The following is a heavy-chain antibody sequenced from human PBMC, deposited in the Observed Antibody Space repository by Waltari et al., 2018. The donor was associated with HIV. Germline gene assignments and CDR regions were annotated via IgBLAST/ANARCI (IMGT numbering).Heavy chain of an antibody. J-gene: IGHJ4*02. CDR1: GITLSSYW. Sequence: DVQLVESGGGLVQPGGSLRPSCAASGITLSSYWMHWVRQGPGKGLVWVSRINSDGTSTTYADSVRGRFTISRDNAKNTLYLQMNSLRAEDTAVYYCARSKMGATDYWGQGTLATVSS. D-gene: IGHD1-26*01. CDR3: ARSKMGATDY. CDR2: INSDGTST. V-gene: IGHV3-74*01.